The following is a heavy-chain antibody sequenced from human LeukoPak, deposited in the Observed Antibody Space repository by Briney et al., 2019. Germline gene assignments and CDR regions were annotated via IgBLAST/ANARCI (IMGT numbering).Heavy chain of an antibody. V-gene: IGHV3-23*01. Sequence: PGGSLRLSCAVSGFTFSSYGMHWVRQAPGKGLEWVSSISGSGGSTNYADSVKGRFTISRDNSKNTLYLQMNSLRAEDTAVYYCAKEGQPWGGDYFFDYWGQGTLVTVSS. D-gene: IGHD2-21*02. CDR2: ISGSGGST. J-gene: IGHJ4*02. CDR1: GFTFSSYG. CDR3: AKEGQPWGGDYFFDY.